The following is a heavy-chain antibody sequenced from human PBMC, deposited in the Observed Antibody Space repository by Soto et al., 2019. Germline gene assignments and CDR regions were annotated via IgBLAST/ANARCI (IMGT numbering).Heavy chain of an antibody. J-gene: IGHJ4*02. D-gene: IGHD1-26*01. CDR1: GFIVSSSY. CDR3: ARVSGGGATQNFDY. Sequence: EVQLVETGGGLIQPGGSLRLSCAASGFIVSSSYMSWVRQAPGKGLECVSIFYGGGATYYADSVKGRFTISRDDSKNTVYLQMSSLRAEDTAVYYCARVSGGGATQNFDYWGQGTLVTASS. V-gene: IGHV3-53*02. CDR2: FYGGGAT.